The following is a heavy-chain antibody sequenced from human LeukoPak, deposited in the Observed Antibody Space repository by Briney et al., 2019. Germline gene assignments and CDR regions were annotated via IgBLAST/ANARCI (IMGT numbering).Heavy chain of an antibody. CDR1: GFTVSSNY. J-gene: IGHJ6*03. D-gene: IGHD2-2*01. V-gene: IGHV3-53*05. Sequence: GGSLRLSCAASGFTVSSNYMSWARQAPGKGLEWVSVIYSGGSTYYADSVKGRFTISRDNSKNTLYLQMNSLRAEDTAVYYCAKGLGTSYAYYYYMDVWGKGTTVTISS. CDR3: AKGLGTSYAYYYYMDV. CDR2: IYSGGST.